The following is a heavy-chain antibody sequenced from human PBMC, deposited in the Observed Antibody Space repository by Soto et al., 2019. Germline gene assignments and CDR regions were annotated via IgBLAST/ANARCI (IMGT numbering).Heavy chain of an antibody. Sequence: HPGGSLRLSCAASGFSFRSYAMHWVRQAPGKGLEWVAVIWYDGVNEYYADSVKGRFTISRDNSDNTLYVQMNSLKAEDTAVYYCVRDPYLPTAGRLASLHYWGPGTLVTVSS. J-gene: IGHJ4*02. CDR1: GFSFRSYA. CDR3: VRDPYLPTAGRLASLHY. CDR2: IWYDGVNE. V-gene: IGHV3-33*08. D-gene: IGHD1-1*01.